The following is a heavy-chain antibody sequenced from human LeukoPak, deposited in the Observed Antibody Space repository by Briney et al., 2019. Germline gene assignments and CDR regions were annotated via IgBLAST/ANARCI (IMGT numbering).Heavy chain of an antibody. V-gene: IGHV3-53*01. CDR3: VQSSYGYLDY. CDR2: IYSGGST. Sequence: GGSLRLSCAASGFTVSSNYMSWVRQAPGKGLEWVSVIYSGGSTYYADSVKGRFTISRDNAKNSLYLQMNSLRAEDTAVYYCVQSSYGYLDYWGQGTLVTVSS. D-gene: IGHD5-18*01. CDR1: GFTVSSNY. J-gene: IGHJ4*02.